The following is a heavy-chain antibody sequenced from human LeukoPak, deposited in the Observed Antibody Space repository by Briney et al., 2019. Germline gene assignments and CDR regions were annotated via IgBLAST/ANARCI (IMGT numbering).Heavy chain of an antibody. V-gene: IGHV4-59*01. Sequence: SETLSLTCSVSDDSITMYYWTWIRQPPGKGLEWIGYVDHTGSTNFNPSLNGRVSISRDTTKNLFSLRLRSVTAADTAVYYCARARGTGFGWYDPFDYWGQGTLVTVSS. CDR2: VDHTGST. CDR1: DDSITMYY. J-gene: IGHJ4*02. D-gene: IGHD6-19*01. CDR3: ARARGTGFGWYDPFDY.